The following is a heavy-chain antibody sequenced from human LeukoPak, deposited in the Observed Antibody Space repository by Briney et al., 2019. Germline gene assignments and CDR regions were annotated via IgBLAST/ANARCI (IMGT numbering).Heavy chain of an antibody. CDR3: ARDGTTMVRGVIIPSWFDP. D-gene: IGHD3-10*01. V-gene: IGHV3-64*01. Sequence: GGSLRLSCAASGFTFSSYAMHWVRQAPGKGLEYVSAISSNGGSTYYANSVKGRFTISRDNSKNTLYLQMGSLRAVDMAMYYCARDGTTMVRGVIIPSWFDPWGQGTLVTVSS. CDR2: ISSNGGST. J-gene: IGHJ5*02. CDR1: GFTFSSYA.